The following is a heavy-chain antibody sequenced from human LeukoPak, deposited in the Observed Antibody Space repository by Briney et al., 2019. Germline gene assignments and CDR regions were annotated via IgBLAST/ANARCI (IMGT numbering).Heavy chain of an antibody. CDR3: ASRPRGYCSGGSCPDY. J-gene: IGHJ4*02. CDR2: IYYSGST. CDR1: GGSISSSSYY. Sequence: SETLSLTCTVSGGSISSSSYYWGWIRQPPGKGLEWIGSIYYSGSTYYNPSLKSRVTISVDTSKNQFSLKLSSVTAADTAVYYCASRPRGYCSGGSCPDYWGQGTLVTVSS. D-gene: IGHD2-15*01. V-gene: IGHV4-39*07.